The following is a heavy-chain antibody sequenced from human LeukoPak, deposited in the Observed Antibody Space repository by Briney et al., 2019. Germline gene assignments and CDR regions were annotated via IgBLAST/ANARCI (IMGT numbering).Heavy chain of an antibody. Sequence: PGGSLRLSCAASGFTFSSKTMNWVRQAPGKGLEWVSVIYSGGSTYYADSVKGRFTISRDNSKNTLYLQMNSLRAEDTAVYYCARDHKDAFDIWGQGTMVTVSS. CDR3: ARDHKDAFDI. V-gene: IGHV3-66*01. CDR2: IYSGGST. J-gene: IGHJ3*02. CDR1: GFTFSSKT.